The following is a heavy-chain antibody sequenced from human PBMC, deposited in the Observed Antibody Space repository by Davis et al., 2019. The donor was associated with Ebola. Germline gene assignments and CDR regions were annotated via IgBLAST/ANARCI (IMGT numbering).Heavy chain of an antibody. D-gene: IGHD3-10*01. J-gene: IGHJ4*02. Sequence: SETLSLTCTVSGGSIRSSSYYWVWIRQPPGKGLEWIGEINHSGSTNYNPSLKSRVTISVDTSKNQFSLKLSSVTAADTAVYYCARDSGLRVYFDYWGQGTLVTVSS. CDR2: INHSGST. CDR1: GGSIRSSSYY. V-gene: IGHV4-39*07. CDR3: ARDSGLRVYFDY.